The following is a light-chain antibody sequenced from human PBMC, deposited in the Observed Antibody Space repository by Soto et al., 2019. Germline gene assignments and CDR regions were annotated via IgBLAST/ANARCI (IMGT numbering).Light chain of an antibody. J-gene: IGLJ2*01. CDR2: EVS. Sequence: QSVLTQPASVSGSPGQSITISCTGTSSDVGGYNYVSWYQQHPGKAPKLMIYEVSNRPSGVSNRFSGSKSGNTASLTISGLQAEDEADYYCRSYTSSSTRVFGGGTKFTVL. CDR1: SSDVGGYNY. V-gene: IGLV2-14*01. CDR3: RSYTSSSTRV.